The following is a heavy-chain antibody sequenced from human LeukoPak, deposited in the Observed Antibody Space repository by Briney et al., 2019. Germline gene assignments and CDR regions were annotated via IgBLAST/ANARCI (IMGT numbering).Heavy chain of an antibody. Sequence: GGSLRLSCAASGFTVSSNYMSWVRQAPGKGLEWVSVIYSGGSTYYADSVKGRFTISRDNSKNTLYLQMNSLRAEDTAVYYCARGEDYYDSSGYYSLDYGGRGPRVTVSS. D-gene: IGHD3-22*01. CDR2: IYSGGST. V-gene: IGHV3-66*01. J-gene: IGHJ4*02. CDR1: GFTVSSNY. CDR3: ARGEDYYDSSGYYSLDY.